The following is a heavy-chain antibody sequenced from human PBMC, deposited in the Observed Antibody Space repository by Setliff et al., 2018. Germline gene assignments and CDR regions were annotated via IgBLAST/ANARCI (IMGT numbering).Heavy chain of an antibody. V-gene: IGHV1-69*10. Sequence: SVKVSCKASGGTFSSYAISWVRQAPGQGLGWMGGIIPILGIANYAQKFQGRVTITADKSTSTAYMELSSLRSEDTAVYYCASKYYDILTGPSLTWYGMDVWGQGTTVTVSS. J-gene: IGHJ6*02. CDR2: IIPILGIA. CDR1: GGTFSSYA. CDR3: ASKYYDILTGPSLTWYGMDV. D-gene: IGHD3-9*01.